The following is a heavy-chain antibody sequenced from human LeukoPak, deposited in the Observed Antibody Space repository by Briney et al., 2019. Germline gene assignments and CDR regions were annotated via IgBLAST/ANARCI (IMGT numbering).Heavy chain of an antibody. Sequence: ASVKVSCKASGYTFSDYYIHWVRHAPGQGLEWMGRINPNSGVTNYAKNFQGRVTITRDTSISTASMELSSLRSDDTAVYYCARQSEPKGDYWGQGTLVTVSS. CDR2: INPNSGVT. J-gene: IGHJ4*02. CDR3: ARQSEPKGDY. V-gene: IGHV1-2*06. CDR1: GYTFSDYY.